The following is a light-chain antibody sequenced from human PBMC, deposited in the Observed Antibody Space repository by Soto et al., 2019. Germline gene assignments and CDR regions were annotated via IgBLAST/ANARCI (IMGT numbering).Light chain of an antibody. Sequence: EIVLTQSPATLSVSPGDRATLSCRASQSVSSDLAWFQQKPGQAHRFLIYGASTRATGIPARFSGSGSGTEFTLTISSLQSEDFAIYYCQQYNNWPLTFGGGTKVEIK. CDR2: GAS. CDR1: QSVSSD. V-gene: IGKV3-15*01. J-gene: IGKJ4*01. CDR3: QQYNNWPLT.